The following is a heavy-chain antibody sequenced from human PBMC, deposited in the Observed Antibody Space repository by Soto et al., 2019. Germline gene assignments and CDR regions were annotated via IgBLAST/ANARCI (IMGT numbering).Heavy chain of an antibody. CDR2: VSGSGDRT. CDR3: ARSSLERVRSDLHH. Sequence: PGGSLRLSCAASGFTFSSFAMSWARQAPGKGLEWVSAVSGSGDRTFYADSVKGRFTIFRDNSQKTLFLQMNSLRAEDTAIYYCARSSLERVRSDLHHWGLGTLVTVSS. CDR1: GFTFSSFA. V-gene: IGHV3-23*01. D-gene: IGHD2-2*01. J-gene: IGHJ1*01.